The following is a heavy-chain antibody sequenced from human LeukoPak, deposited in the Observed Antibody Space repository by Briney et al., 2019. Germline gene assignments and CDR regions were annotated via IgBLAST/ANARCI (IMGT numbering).Heavy chain of an antibody. D-gene: IGHD2-2*01. CDR1: GFTFNTYT. CDR2: ISSSSSTM. CDR3: ARDGSGLGYCSSPNCRGAFDV. Sequence: GGSLRLSCAASGFTFNTYTMNWVRRAPGKGLEWVSSISSSSSTMYYAESVKGRFTISRDNAKNSMYLQMNSLRVEDTAVYYCARDGSGLGYCSSPNCRGAFDVWGQGTMVTVSS. J-gene: IGHJ3*01. V-gene: IGHV3-48*04.